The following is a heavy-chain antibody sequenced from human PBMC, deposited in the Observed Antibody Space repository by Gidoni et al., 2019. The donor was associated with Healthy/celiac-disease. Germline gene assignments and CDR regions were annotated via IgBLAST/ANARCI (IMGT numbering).Heavy chain of an antibody. Sequence: EVQLVESGGGLVKPGGSLRLSCAASGFTFSSYSMNWVRQAPGKGLEWVSSISSSSSYIYYADSVKGRFTISRDNAKNSLYLQMNSLRAEDTAVYYCARDRGYNPWHYYGMDVWGQGTTVTVSS. V-gene: IGHV3-21*01. D-gene: IGHD1-1*01. J-gene: IGHJ6*02. CDR3: ARDRGYNPWHYYGMDV. CDR1: GFTFSSYS. CDR2: ISSSSSYI.